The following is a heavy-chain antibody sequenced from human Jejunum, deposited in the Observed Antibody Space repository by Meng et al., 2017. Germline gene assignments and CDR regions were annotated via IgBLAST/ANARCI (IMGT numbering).Heavy chain of an antibody. Sequence: EVQLLESGGALVQPGGSLTLSCVGSGFTFSNHALSWVRQAPGKGLEWVSSISGRDDVRFYGDSVKGRFTIARDNSKNTVYLQMNSLRAEDTAVYYCAKTQRVAQWLVTLAFDHWGQGTLVTVSS. J-gene: IGHJ5*02. CDR2: ISGRDDVR. D-gene: IGHD6-19*01. CDR3: AKTQRVAQWLVTLAFDH. CDR1: GFTFSNHA. V-gene: IGHV3-23*01.